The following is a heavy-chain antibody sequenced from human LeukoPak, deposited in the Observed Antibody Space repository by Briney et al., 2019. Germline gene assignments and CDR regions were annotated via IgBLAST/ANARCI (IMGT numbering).Heavy chain of an antibody. Sequence: SETLSLTCTVSGGSIISYYWTWIRQPPGKGLEWIGYIYYTGSTKYNPSLKSRVTISVDTSKNQFSLKSSSVTAADTAVYYCARDGRGYSYGVGFDPWGQGTLVTVSS. V-gene: IGHV4-59*01. CDR3: ARDGRGYSYGVGFDP. D-gene: IGHD5-18*01. CDR2: IYYTGST. J-gene: IGHJ5*02. CDR1: GGSIISYY.